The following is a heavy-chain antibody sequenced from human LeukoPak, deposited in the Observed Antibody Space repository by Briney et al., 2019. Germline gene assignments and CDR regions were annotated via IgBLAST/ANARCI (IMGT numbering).Heavy chain of an antibody. CDR2: ISYDGSNK. D-gene: IGHD5-12*01. V-gene: IGHV3-30*18. CDR3: AKDLGLRDGYDSPYYYYGMDV. CDR1: GFTFSSYG. Sequence: PGGSLRLSCAASGFTFSSYGMHWVRQAPGKGLEWVAVISYDGSNKYYADSVKGRFTISRDNSKNTLYLQMNSLRAEDTAVYYCAKDLGLRDGYDSPYYYYGMDVWGQGTTVTVSS. J-gene: IGHJ6*02.